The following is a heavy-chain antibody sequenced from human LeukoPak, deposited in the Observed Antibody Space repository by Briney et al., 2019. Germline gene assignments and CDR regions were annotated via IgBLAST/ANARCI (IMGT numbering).Heavy chain of an antibody. CDR2: INTNTGNP. Sequence: ASVKVSCKASGYTFTSYAMNWVRQAPGQGLEWMGWINTNTGNPTYAQGFTGRFVFSLDTSVSTAYLQISSLKAEDTAVYYCARRPTLGYCSGGSCYFRNAFDIWGQGTMVTVSS. D-gene: IGHD2-15*01. V-gene: IGHV7-4-1*02. J-gene: IGHJ3*02. CDR3: ARRPTLGYCSGGSCYFRNAFDI. CDR1: GYTFTSYA.